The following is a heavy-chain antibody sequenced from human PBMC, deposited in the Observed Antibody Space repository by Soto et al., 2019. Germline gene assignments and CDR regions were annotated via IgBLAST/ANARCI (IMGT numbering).Heavy chain of an antibody. V-gene: IGHV3-30*18. J-gene: IGHJ6*02. CDR1: GFTFSSYG. Sequence: QVQLVESGGGVVQPGRSLRLSCAASGFTFSSYGMHWVRQAPGKGLEWVTVISFDGRKEYYADSVKGRFTISRDNSKNTLYLQMNSLTIEDTAVYYCAKSRASMVRGVVLYYGMDVWGHGTTVSVSS. CDR3: AKSRASMVRGVVLYYGMDV. D-gene: IGHD3-10*01. CDR2: ISFDGRKE.